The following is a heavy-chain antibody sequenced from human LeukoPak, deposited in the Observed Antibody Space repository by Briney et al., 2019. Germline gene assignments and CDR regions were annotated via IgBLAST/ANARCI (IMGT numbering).Heavy chain of an antibody. CDR2: IYYSGST. Sequence: SETLSLTCTVSGGSISSYYWSWIRQPPGKGLEWIGYIYYSGSTNYNPSLKSRVTISVDTSKNQFSLKLSSVTAADTAVYYCATYSSSWYGRAFDIWGQGTTVTVSS. CDR1: GGSISSYY. CDR3: ATYSSSWYGRAFDI. J-gene: IGHJ3*02. V-gene: IGHV4-59*08. D-gene: IGHD6-13*01.